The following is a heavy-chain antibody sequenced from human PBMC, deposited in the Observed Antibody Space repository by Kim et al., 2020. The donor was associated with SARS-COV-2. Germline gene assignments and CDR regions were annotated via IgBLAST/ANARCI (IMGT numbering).Heavy chain of an antibody. CDR2: IYYSGST. D-gene: IGHD3-9*01. Sequence: SETLSLTSTVSGGSISSSSYYWGWIRQPPGKGLEWIGSIYYSGSTYYNPSLKSRVTISVDTSKNQFSLKLSSVTAADTAVYYCANLVDSYYYYYGMDVWGQGTVVTVSS. V-gene: IGHV4-39*01. CDR1: GGSISSSSYY. CDR3: ANLVDSYYYYYGMDV. J-gene: IGHJ6*02.